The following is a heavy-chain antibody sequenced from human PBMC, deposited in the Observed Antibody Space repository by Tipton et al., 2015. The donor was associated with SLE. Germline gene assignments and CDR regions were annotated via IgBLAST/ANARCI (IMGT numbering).Heavy chain of an antibody. Sequence: QLVQSGAEVKKAGETLKISCKGSGYDFTGYYIAWVRQTPGKGLEWVGMVYPRDSEVRYGPSFQGHVTVSADNSISTAFLQWDSLKASDSGVYYCARADTFYSSFHIWGQGTMVTVSS. V-gene: IGHV5-51*03. D-gene: IGHD2/OR15-2a*01. CDR2: VYPRDSEV. J-gene: IGHJ3*02. CDR3: ARADTFYSSFHI. CDR1: GYDFTGYY.